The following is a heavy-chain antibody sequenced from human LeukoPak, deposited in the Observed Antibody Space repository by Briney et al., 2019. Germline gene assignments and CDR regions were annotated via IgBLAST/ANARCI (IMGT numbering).Heavy chain of an antibody. D-gene: IGHD6-13*01. CDR2: VDHVGRS. V-gene: IGHV4-34*01. J-gene: IGHJ6*01. CDR3: ASPRPCSSTFCSGYMDG. CDR1: GESLSGYY. Sequence: SETLSLTCAVYGESLSGYYWTWIRMPPGAGQELIWVVDHVGRSKYHPSLKSRVALSVDRSKIQFSLKLTSVTAADTAVYFCASPRPCSSTFCSGYMDGWGRGTTVIDSS.